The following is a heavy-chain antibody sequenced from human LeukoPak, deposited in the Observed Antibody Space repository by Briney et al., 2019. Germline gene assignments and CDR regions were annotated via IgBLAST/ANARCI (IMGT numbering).Heavy chain of an antibody. CDR2: IGTAGDI. CDR1: GFTFSSYD. CDR3: ARGSVTTVVSPHWYFDL. D-gene: IGHD4-23*01. Sequence: GGSLRLSCAASGFTFSSYDMHWVRQATGKGLEWVSAIGTAGDIYYPGSVKGRFTISRENAKNSLYLQMNSLRAGDTAVYYCARGSVTTVVSPHWYFDLWGRGTLVTVSS. V-gene: IGHV3-13*01. J-gene: IGHJ2*01.